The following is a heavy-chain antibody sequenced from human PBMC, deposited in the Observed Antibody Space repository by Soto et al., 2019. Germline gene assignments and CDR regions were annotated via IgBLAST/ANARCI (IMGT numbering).Heavy chain of an antibody. CDR2: INPSGGST. CDR1: GYTFTSYY. Sequence: GASVKVSCKASGYTFTSYYMHWVRQAPGQGLEWMGIINPSGGSTSYAQKFQGRVTMTRDTSTSTVYMELSSLRSEDTAVYYCARAVGLYNWNDEMGFDYWGQGTLVTVSS. CDR3: ARAVGLYNWNDEMGFDY. V-gene: IGHV1-46*03. D-gene: IGHD1-1*01. J-gene: IGHJ4*02.